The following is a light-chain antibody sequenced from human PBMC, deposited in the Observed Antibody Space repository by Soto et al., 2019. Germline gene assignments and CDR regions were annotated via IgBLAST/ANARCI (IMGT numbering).Light chain of an antibody. CDR3: AAWDDSLNGYV. Sequence: QSALSQPPSASGTPGQRVTISCSGSSSNIGSNTVSWYQQFPGTAPKLLIYFNIQRPSGVPDRFSGSKSGTSASLAISGLQSEGEADYYCAAWDDSLNGYVFGTGTKVTVL. CDR2: FNI. V-gene: IGLV1-44*01. CDR1: SSNIGSNT. J-gene: IGLJ1*01.